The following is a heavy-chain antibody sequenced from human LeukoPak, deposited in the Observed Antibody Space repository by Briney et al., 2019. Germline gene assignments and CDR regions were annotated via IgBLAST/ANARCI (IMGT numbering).Heavy chain of an antibody. J-gene: IGHJ4*02. Sequence: GGSLRLSCAASGFTFSGYSMNWVRQAPGKGLEWVSSISSSSSYIYYADSVKGRFTISRDNAKNSLYLQMNSLRAEDTAVYYCARGSGSNPFDYWGQGTLVTVSS. CDR1: GFTFSGYS. CDR3: ARGSGSNPFDY. D-gene: IGHD6-19*01. CDR2: ISSSSSYI. V-gene: IGHV3-21*01.